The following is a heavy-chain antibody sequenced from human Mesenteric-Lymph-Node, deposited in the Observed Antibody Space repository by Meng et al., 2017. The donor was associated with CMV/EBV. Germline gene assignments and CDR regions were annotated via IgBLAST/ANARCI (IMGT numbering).Heavy chain of an antibody. V-gene: IGHV5-51*01. CDR3: ARHVFYCTNGVCPYFDY. CDR2: IYPGDSDT. D-gene: IGHD2-8*01. J-gene: IGHJ4*02. CDR1: GYSFTTYW. Sequence: GESLKISCKGSGYSFTTYWIGWVRQMPGKGLEWMGIIYPGDSDTRYSPSFQGQVTISADKSISTAYLQWSSLKASDTAMYYCARHVFYCTNGVCPYFDYWGQGTLVTVSS.